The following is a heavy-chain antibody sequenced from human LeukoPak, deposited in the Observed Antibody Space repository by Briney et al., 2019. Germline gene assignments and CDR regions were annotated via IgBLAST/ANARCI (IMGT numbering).Heavy chain of an antibody. J-gene: IGHJ4*02. CDR3: ASSYGTSAYYPFGY. Sequence: PGGSLRLSCVASGFAFRNNAMRWVRQAPGKGLEWVSLISGSGGSTYYADSVKGRFIISRDNSKKTLYLQMTTQRAEDASVYYCASSYGTSAYYPFGYWGQGTLVTVFS. CDR1: GFAFRNNA. V-gene: IGHV3-23*01. CDR2: ISGSGGST. D-gene: IGHD3-22*01.